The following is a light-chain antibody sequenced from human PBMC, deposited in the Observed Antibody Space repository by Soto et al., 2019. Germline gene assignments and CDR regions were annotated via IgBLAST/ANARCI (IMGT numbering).Light chain of an antibody. CDR1: SGHSSYA. Sequence: QPVLTQSPSASASLGASDKLTCTLSSGHSSYAIAWHQQQPEKGPRYLMKLNSDGSHSKGDGIPDRFSGSSSGAERYLTISSLQSEDEADYYCQTWGTGIAVFGGGTQLTVL. V-gene: IGLV4-69*01. CDR2: LNSDGSH. CDR3: QTWGTGIAV. J-gene: IGLJ7*01.